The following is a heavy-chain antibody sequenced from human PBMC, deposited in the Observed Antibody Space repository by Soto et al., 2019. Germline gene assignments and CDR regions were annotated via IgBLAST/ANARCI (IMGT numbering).Heavy chain of an antibody. CDR2: ISYDGSNK. J-gene: IGHJ3*02. D-gene: IGHD2-2*01. CDR1: GFTFSSYA. CDR3: ARVGTRWALPLGAFDI. V-gene: IGHV3-30-3*01. Sequence: QVQLVESGGGVVQPGRSLRLSCAASGFTFSSYAMHWVRQAPGKGLEWVAVISYDGSNKYYADSVKGRFTISRDNSKNTLYLQMNSLRAEDTAVYYCARVGTRWALPLGAFDIWGQGTIVTVSS.